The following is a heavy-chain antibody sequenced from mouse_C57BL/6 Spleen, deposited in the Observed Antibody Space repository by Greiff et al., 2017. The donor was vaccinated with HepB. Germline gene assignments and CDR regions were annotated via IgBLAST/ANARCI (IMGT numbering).Heavy chain of an antibody. D-gene: IGHD2-3*01. V-gene: IGHV1-59*01. CDR3: ARCDDDGYAYYFDY. Sequence: QVQLQQPGAELVRPGTSVKLSCKASGYTFTSYWMHWVKQRPGQGLEWIGVIDPSDSYTNYNQKFKGKATLTVDTSSSTAYMQLSSLTSEDSAVYYCARCDDDGYAYYFDYWGQGTTLTVSS. CDR2: IDPSDSYT. J-gene: IGHJ2*01. CDR1: GYTFTSYW.